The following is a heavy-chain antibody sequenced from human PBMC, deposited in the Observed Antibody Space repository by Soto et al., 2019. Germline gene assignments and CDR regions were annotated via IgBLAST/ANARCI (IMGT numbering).Heavy chain of an antibody. D-gene: IGHD2-2*01. CDR2: ISSSSSTI. V-gene: IGHV3-48*02. CDR3: ARDKGGPAADYNCIEP. CDR1: GFTFSSYS. J-gene: IGHJ5*02. Sequence: VVSLRLSFAASGFTFSSYSMNWVRQAPGKGLEWVSYISSSSSTIYYADSVKGRFTISRDNAKNSLYLQMNSLRDEDTAVYYCARDKGGPAADYNCIEPPGQGILVT.